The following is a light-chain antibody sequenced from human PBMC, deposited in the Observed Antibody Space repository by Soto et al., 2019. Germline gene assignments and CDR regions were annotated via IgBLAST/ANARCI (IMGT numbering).Light chain of an antibody. J-gene: IGKJ1*01. CDR1: QSLLHSNGYNF. V-gene: IGKV2-28*01. Sequence: EIVTTQSPLSLPVTPGEPASISCRSSQSLLHSNGYNFLNWYLQKPGQSPQLLIFLGSNRASGVPDRFSGSGSGTDFTLKISRVEAEDVGVYYCMQALQTWTFGQGTKVEIK. CDR2: LGS. CDR3: MQALQTWT.